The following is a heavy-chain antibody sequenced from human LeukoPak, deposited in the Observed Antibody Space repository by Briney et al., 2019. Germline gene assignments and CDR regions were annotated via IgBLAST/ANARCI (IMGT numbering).Heavy chain of an antibody. Sequence: GESLKISCKGSGYSFTSYWIGWVRQMPGKGLEWMGTIYPGDSDTRYSPSFQGQVTISADKSISTAYLQWSSLKASDTAMYYCARPKRAVVAASPFDYWGQGTLVTVSS. J-gene: IGHJ4*02. D-gene: IGHD2-15*01. V-gene: IGHV5-51*01. CDR1: GYSFTSYW. CDR3: ARPKRAVVAASPFDY. CDR2: IYPGDSDT.